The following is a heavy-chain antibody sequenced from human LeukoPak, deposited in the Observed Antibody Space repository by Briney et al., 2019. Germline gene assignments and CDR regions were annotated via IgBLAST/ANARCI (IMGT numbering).Heavy chain of an antibody. CDR2: IYTCGRT. V-gene: IGHV4-4*07. CDR3: ARLMPGLSMDV. D-gene: IGHD2-8*01. J-gene: IGHJ6*03. Sequence: PSETRSLTCTVAGGSIGILYCSWNRHPAGNLLGWIGRIYTCGRTNYNPSLKSRATIPVDTSKNQVSLKLSCVTAGDTAVYYCARLMPGLSMDVCGKGTTVTVSS. CDR1: GGSIGILY.